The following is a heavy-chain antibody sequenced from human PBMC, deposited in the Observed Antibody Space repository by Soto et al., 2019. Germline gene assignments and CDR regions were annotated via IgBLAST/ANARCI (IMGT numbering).Heavy chain of an antibody. CDR1: GGSISSYY. CDR3: ARQMTTVTTFDY. D-gene: IGHD4-17*01. V-gene: IGHV4-59*01. J-gene: IGHJ4*02. CDR2: IYYSGST. Sequence: SETLSLTCTVSGGSISSYYWSWIRQPPGKGLEWIGYIYYSGSTNYNPSLKSRVTISVDTSKNQFSLKVSSVTAADTAVYYCARQMTTVTTFDYWGQGTLVTVSS.